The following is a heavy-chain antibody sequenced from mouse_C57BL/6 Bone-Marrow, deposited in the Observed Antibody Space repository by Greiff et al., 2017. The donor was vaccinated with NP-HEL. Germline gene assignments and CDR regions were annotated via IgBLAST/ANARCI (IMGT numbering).Heavy chain of an antibody. CDR1: GYTFTSYG. CDR3: ARATMVTTGFAY. CDR2: IYPRSGNT. Sequence: QVHVKQSGAELARPGASVKLSCKASGYTFTSYGISWVKQRTGQGLEWIGEIYPRSGNTYYNEKFKGKVTLTADKSSSTAYMELRSLTSEDSAVYFCARATMVTTGFAYWGQGTLVTVSA. J-gene: IGHJ3*01. D-gene: IGHD2-2*01. V-gene: IGHV1-81*01.